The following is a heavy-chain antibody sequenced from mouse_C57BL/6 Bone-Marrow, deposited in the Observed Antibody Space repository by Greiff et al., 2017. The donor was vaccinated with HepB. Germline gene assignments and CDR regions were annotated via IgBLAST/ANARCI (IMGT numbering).Heavy chain of an antibody. CDR2: SRNKANDYTT. V-gene: IGHV7-1*01. D-gene: IGHD1-2*01. CDR3: ARDGGITTAHWYFDV. J-gene: IGHJ1*03. CDR1: GFTFSDFY. Sequence: EVMLVESGGGLVQSGRSLRLSCATSGFTFSDFYMEWVRQAPGKGLEWIAASRNKANDYTTEYSASVKGRFIVSRDTSQSILYLQMNALRAEDTAIYYCARDGGITTAHWYFDVWGTGTTVTVSS.